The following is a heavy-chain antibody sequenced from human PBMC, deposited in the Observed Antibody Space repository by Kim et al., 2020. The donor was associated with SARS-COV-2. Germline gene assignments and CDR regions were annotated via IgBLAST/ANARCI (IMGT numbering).Heavy chain of an antibody. V-gene: IGHV3-21*01. Sequence: GGSLRLFCAASGFTFSSYSMNWVRQAPGKGLEWVSSISSSSSYIYYADSVKGRFTISRDNAKNSLYLQMNSLRAEDTAVYYCARDRYGDYVGYYFDYWGQGTLVTVSS. CDR2: ISSSSSYI. J-gene: IGHJ4*02. CDR1: GFTFSSYS. D-gene: IGHD4-17*01. CDR3: ARDRYGDYVGYYFDY.